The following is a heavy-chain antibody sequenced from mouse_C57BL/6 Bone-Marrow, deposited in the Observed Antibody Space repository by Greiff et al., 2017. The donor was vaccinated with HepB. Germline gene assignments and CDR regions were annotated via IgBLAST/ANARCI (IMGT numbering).Heavy chain of an antibody. CDR3: ARREYDYDVRFAY. CDR1: GYSFTGYY. Sequence: EVQLQQSGPELVKPGASVKISCKASGYSFTGYYMNWVKQSPEKSLEWIGEINPSTGGTTYNQKFKAKATLTVDKSSSTAYMQLKSLTSEDSAVYYCARREYDYDVRFAYWGQGTLVTVSA. V-gene: IGHV1-42*01. J-gene: IGHJ3*01. CDR2: INPSTGGT. D-gene: IGHD2-4*01.